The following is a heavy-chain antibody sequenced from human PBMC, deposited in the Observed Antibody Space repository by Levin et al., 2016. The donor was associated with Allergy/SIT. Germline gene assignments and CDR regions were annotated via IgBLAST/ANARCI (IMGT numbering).Heavy chain of an antibody. J-gene: IGHJ6*02. CDR3: ARGGVYSYGSYYYYYYGMDV. Sequence: WVRQAPGQGLEWMGWISAYNGNTNYAQKLQGRVTMTTDTSTSTAYMELRSLRSDDTAVYYCARGGVYSYGSYYYYYYGMDVWGQGTTVTVSS. D-gene: IGHD5-18*01. CDR2: ISAYNGNT. V-gene: IGHV1-18*01.